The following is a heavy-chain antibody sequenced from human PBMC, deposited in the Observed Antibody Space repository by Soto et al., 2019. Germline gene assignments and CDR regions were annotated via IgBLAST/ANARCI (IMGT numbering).Heavy chain of an antibody. CDR3: ARGPGAEYFQH. V-gene: IGHV4-30-4*01. CDR2: IHSSGST. J-gene: IGHJ1*01. CDR1: GGSISSDDYY. Sequence: SETLSLTCTVSGGSISSDDYYWSWIRQAPGRGLEWIGYIHSSGSTYYNPSLKSRVTISVDTSKNQFSLKLSSVTAADTAVYYCARGPGAEYFQHWGQGTLVTVSS.